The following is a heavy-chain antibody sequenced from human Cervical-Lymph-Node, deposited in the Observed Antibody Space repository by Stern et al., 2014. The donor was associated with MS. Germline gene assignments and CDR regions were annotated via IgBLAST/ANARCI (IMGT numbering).Heavy chain of an antibody. CDR1: GYTLTELS. D-gene: IGHD3-10*01. Sequence: QVELVESGAEVKKPGASVKVYCKVSGYTLTELSMHRVRQATGKGLEWMGGFDPEDGVTIYAQKFQGRVTMTEDTSTDTAYMELSSLRSEDTAVYYCAGMVRDDWYFDLWGRGTLVTVSS. CDR3: AGMVRDDWYFDL. J-gene: IGHJ2*01. CDR2: FDPEDGVT. V-gene: IGHV1-24*01.